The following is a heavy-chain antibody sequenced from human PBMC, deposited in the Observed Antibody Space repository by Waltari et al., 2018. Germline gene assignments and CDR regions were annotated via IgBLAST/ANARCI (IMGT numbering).Heavy chain of an antibody. Sequence: QVQLQEPGPGLVKPSEPLSLTCAAPGYSFSSGYYWGWIRQPPGKGLEWIGSIYHSGSTYYNPSLKSRVTISVDTSKNQFSLKLSSVTAADTTVYYCARQPVGRYSSSSGNWFDPWGQGTLVTVSS. CDR1: GYSFSSGYY. CDR3: ARQPVGRYSSSSGNWFDP. J-gene: IGHJ5*02. CDR2: IYHSGST. V-gene: IGHV4-38-2*01. D-gene: IGHD6-6*01.